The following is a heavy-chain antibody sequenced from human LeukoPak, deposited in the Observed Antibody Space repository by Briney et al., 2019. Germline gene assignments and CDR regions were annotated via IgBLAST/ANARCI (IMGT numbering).Heavy chain of an antibody. D-gene: IGHD3-22*01. CDR3: ARTLYYYDSSGYYYAHYFDY. V-gene: IGHV4-39*01. CDR1: GGSISSSSYY. J-gene: IGHJ4*02. Sequence: SETLSLTCTVSGGSISSSSYYWGWIRQPPGKGLEWIGSIYYSGSTYYNPSLKSRVTISVDTSKNQFSLKLSSVTAADTAVYYCARTLYYYDSSGYYYAHYFDYWGQGTLVTVSS. CDR2: IYYSGST.